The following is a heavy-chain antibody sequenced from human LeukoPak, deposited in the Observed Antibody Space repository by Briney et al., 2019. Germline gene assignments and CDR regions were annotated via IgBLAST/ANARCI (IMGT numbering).Heavy chain of an antibody. D-gene: IGHD3-10*01. Sequence: SETLSLTCTVSGGSISSGSYYWGWIRQPPGKGLEWIGSIYYSGSTYYNPSLKSRVTISVDTSKNQFSLKLSSVTAADTAVYYCAGSGSYGGYFDYWGQGTLVTVSS. J-gene: IGHJ4*02. CDR3: AGSGSYGGYFDY. CDR2: IYYSGST. V-gene: IGHV4-39*01. CDR1: GGSISSGSYY.